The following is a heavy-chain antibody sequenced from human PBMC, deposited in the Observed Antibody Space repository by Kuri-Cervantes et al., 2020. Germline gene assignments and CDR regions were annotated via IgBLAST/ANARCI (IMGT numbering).Heavy chain of an antibody. CDR1: GFTFSSYW. J-gene: IGHJ4*02. D-gene: IGHD3-3*01. CDR3: ARGWSGLTY. CDR2: IKQDGSEK. Sequence: GESLKISCAASGFTFSSYWMSWVRQAPGKELEWVGNIKQDGSEKYYVDSVKGRFTISRDNAKNSVYLQMNSLRVEDTAVYFCARGWSGLTYWGQGTLVTVSS. V-gene: IGHV3-7*01.